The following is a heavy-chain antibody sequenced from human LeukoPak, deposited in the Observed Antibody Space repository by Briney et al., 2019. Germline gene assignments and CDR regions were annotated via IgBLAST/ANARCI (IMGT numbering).Heavy chain of an antibody. J-gene: IGHJ5*02. V-gene: IGHV3-7*03. D-gene: IGHD3-3*01. CDR3: AKDRYYDFWSGTLNWFDP. CDR1: GFTFSSYW. CDR2: IKQDGSEK. Sequence: GGSLRLSCAASGFTFSSYWMSWVRQAPGKGLEWVANIKQDGSEKYYVDSVKGRFTISRDNAKNSLYLQMNSLRAEDTALYYCAKDRYYDFWSGTLNWFDPWGQGTLVTVSS.